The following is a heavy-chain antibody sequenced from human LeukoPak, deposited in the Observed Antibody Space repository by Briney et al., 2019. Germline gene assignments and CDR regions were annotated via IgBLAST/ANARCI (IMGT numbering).Heavy chain of an antibody. CDR3: ARDWGVGATIHRSYYFDY. V-gene: IGHV1-2*02. CDR2: INPNSGGT. D-gene: IGHD1-26*01. Sequence: GASVKVSCKASGCTFTGYYMHWVRQAPGQGLEWMGWINPNSGGTNYAQKFQGRVTMTRDTSISTAYMELSRLRSDDTAVYYCARDWGVGATIHRSYYFDYWGQGTLVTVSS. CDR1: GCTFTGYY. J-gene: IGHJ4*02.